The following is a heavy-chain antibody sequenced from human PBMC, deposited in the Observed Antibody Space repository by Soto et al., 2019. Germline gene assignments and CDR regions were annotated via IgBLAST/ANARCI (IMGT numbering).Heavy chain of an antibody. Sequence: GGSLRLSCAASGFTFSNYAMSWVRQAPGKGLQWVSGVGGSGSSTYYADSVKGRFTVSRDNSKSTLYLEMNSLRAEDTAVYYCAHHQKTAARQLGYFDYWGQGALVTVSA. CDR1: GFTFSNYA. J-gene: IGHJ4*02. D-gene: IGHD6-6*01. CDR3: AHHQKTAARQLGYFDY. CDR2: VGGSGSST. V-gene: IGHV3-23*01.